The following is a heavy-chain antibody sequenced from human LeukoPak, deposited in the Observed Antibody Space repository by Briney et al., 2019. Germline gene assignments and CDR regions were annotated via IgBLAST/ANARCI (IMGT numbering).Heavy chain of an antibody. J-gene: IGHJ4*02. CDR1: GYTFTSYA. D-gene: IGHD6-19*01. CDR3: ARDVVGSSGRLYY. V-gene: IGHV1-3*01. CDR2: INAGNGNT. Sequence: ASVKVSCKASGYTFTSYAMHWVRQAPGQRLEWMGRINAGNGNTKYSQEFQGRVTITRDTSASTAYMELSRLRSEDTAVYYCARDVVGSSGRLYYWGQGTLVTVSS.